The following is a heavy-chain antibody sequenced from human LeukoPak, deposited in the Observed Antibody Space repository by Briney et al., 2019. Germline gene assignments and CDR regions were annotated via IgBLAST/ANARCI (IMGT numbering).Heavy chain of an antibody. CDR3: ASCSGGSCYYFDY. Sequence: PSETLSLTCTVSGGSISSYYWSWIRQPPGKGLDWIGYIYYSGSTNYNPSLKSRVTISVDTSKNQFSLKLSSVTAADTAVYYCASCSGGSCYYFDYWGQGTLVTVSS. V-gene: IGHV4-59*01. CDR1: GGSISSYY. D-gene: IGHD2-15*01. J-gene: IGHJ4*02. CDR2: IYYSGST.